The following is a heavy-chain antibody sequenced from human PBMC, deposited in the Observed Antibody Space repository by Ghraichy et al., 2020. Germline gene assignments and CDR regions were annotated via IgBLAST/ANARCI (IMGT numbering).Heavy chain of an antibody. J-gene: IGHJ3*02. Sequence: SQTLSLTCTVSGGSISSSSYYWGWIRQPPGKGLEWIGSIYYSGSTYYNPSLKSRVTISVDTSKNQFSLKLSSVTAADTAVYYCARVTMVRGVIRGAFDIWGQGTMVTVSS. D-gene: IGHD3-10*01. CDR3: ARVTMVRGVIRGAFDI. CDR1: GGSISSSSYY. CDR2: IYYSGST. V-gene: IGHV4-39*01.